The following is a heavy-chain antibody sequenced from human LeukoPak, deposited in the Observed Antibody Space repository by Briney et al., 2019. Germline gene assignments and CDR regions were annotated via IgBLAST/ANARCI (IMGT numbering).Heavy chain of an antibody. CDR2: ISSRGSSI. CDR3: AGGAAGGDFDY. Sequence: GGSLRLSCAASGFTFSTYEMDWVRQAPGKELEWVSYISSRGSSIYYADSVKGRFTISRDNAKNSLYLQMSSLRVEDTAVYYCAGGAAGGDFDYWGQGTLVTVSS. V-gene: IGHV3-48*03. D-gene: IGHD6-13*01. J-gene: IGHJ4*02. CDR1: GFTFSTYE.